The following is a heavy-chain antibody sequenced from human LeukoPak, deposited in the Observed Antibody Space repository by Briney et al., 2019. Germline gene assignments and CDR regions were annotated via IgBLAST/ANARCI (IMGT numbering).Heavy chain of an antibody. CDR2: INAYNGNT. V-gene: IGHV1-18*01. Sequence: ASVKVSCKASGYTFNTYCFSWVRQAPGQGLEWMRWINAYNGNTNYAQKLQGRVTMTTETSTSTAYMELRSLRSDDTAVYYCARRQGTTLSFDYWGQGTLVTVSS. CDR1: GYTFNTYC. CDR3: ARRQGTTLSFDY. D-gene: IGHD1-1*01. J-gene: IGHJ4*02.